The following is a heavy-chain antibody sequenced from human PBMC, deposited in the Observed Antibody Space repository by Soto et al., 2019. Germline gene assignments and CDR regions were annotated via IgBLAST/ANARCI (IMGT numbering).Heavy chain of an antibody. D-gene: IGHD1-26*01. CDR1: GFTFSSYT. J-gene: IGHJ4*02. V-gene: IGHV3-23*01. Sequence: EVQLLESGGGLVEPGGSRRLSCAASGFTFSSYTMSWVRQAPGKGLEWVSTISGSGSSTYSADSVKGRFTISRDNSKNPLYLKMKGVRVEDTAIYYGPKGWEIAYGGRGPLVTFPS. CDR2: ISGSGSST. CDR3: PKGWEIAY.